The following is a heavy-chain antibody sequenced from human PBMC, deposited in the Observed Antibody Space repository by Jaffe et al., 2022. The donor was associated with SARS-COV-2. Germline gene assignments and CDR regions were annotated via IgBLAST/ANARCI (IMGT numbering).Heavy chain of an antibody. CDR2: ISSSTI. D-gene: IGHD2-8*01. Sequence: EVQLVESGGGLVQPGGSLRLSCAASGFTFSIYSMNWVRQAPGKGLEWVSYISSSTIYYADSVKGRFTISRDNAKNSLYLQMNSLRDEDTAVYYCARKNGTPLDYWGQGTLVTVSS. J-gene: IGHJ4*02. CDR1: GFTFSIYS. CDR3: ARKNGTPLDY. V-gene: IGHV3-48*02.